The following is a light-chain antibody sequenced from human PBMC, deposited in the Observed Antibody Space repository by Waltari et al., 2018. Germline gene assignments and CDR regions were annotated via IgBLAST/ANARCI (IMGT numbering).Light chain of an antibody. V-gene: IGKV3-15*01. CDR3: QQYSNWPPWT. J-gene: IGKJ1*01. Sequence: SPVTLSVSPGERATLSCRASQRVSNNLAWYQHKPGQAPRLVMYDASTRASGLPARFSGTGSGREFTLTINSLQSEDVAIYYCQQYSNWPPWTFGQGTTVEIK. CDR1: QRVSNN. CDR2: DAS.